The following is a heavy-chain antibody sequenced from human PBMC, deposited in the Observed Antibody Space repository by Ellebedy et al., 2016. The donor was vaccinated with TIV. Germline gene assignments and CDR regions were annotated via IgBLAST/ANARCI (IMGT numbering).Heavy chain of an antibody. J-gene: IGHJ4*02. CDR3: AKAVRTAN. V-gene: IGHV3-23*01. CDR2: ISGSGDST. CDR1: GFTFSSYA. Sequence: GESLKISCAASGFTFSSYAMNWVRQAPGKGLEWVSGISGSGDSTYYADSVKGRFTISRDNSKNTLYLQMNSLRAEDTAVYYCAKAVRTANWGQGTLVTVSS. D-gene: IGHD2-21*02.